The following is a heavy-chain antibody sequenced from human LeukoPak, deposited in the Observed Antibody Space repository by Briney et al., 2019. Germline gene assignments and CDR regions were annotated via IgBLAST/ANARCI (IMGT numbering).Heavy chain of an antibody. Sequence: PGGSLRLSCAGSGFTFSQFGMHWVRQAPGKGLEWVAIIWYDGSEKFYGDSVKGRFTISRDNSKNTLYLQMNSLRAEDTAVYYCARDRGTTSSAGYYFDYWGQGTLVTVSS. CDR1: GFTFSQFG. CDR3: ARDRGTTSSAGYYFDY. J-gene: IGHJ4*02. V-gene: IGHV3-33*01. CDR2: IWYDGSEK. D-gene: IGHD6-6*01.